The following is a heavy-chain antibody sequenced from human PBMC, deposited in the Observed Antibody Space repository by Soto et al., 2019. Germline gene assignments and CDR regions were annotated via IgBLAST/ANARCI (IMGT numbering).Heavy chain of an antibody. CDR2: IARGGSS. Sequence: SSETLSLTCTVSGGSIFSDDWTWVRQPPGKGLEWIGYIARGGSSRYAPSLKGRVTFSTDTSKNQVSLKLTYVSVAATAVYYCARGYWFDPWGPGTLVTVSS. CDR3: ARGYWFDP. V-gene: IGHV4-59*01. J-gene: IGHJ5*02. CDR1: GGSIFSDD.